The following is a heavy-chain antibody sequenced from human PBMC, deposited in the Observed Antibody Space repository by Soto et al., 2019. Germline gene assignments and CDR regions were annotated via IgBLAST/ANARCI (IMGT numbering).Heavy chain of an antibody. CDR3: AKDGSHNFDY. V-gene: IGHV3-30*18. Sequence: QVQLVESGGGVVQPGRSLRLSCAASGFTFSHYAMHWVRQAPGKGLEWVALMSYDGSNEYYADSVKGRFTISRDNSKNALYLQITSLRAEDTAVYYCAKDGSHNFDYWGQGTLVTVSS. CDR1: GFTFSHYA. D-gene: IGHD1-26*01. CDR2: MSYDGSNE. J-gene: IGHJ4*02.